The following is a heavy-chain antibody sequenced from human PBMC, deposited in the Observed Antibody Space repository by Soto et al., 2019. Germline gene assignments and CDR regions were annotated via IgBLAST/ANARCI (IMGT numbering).Heavy chain of an antibody. D-gene: IGHD3-10*01. CDR1: GGTFSPYT. J-gene: IGHJ4*02. Sequence: QVQLVQSGAEVKKPGSSVKVSCKASGGTFSPYTVNWVRQAPGQGLELMGRIIPFLGVTNYAQKFQARVTLTADTSTTTAYMELSGLRFEDTAVYYCARDWESTVSTWSFGAFWGRGTLVTVSS. CDR3: ARDWESTVSTWSFGAF. V-gene: IGHV1-69*08. CDR2: IIPFLGVT.